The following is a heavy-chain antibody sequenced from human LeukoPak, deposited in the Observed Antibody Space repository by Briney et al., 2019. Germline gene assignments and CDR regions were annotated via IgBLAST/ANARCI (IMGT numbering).Heavy chain of an antibody. CDR3: AKALLSYYTFFDY. Sequence: PGGSLRLSCAASGFTFSTYVMSWVRQAPAKGLEWVSTISGTGDTTYYADSVKGRFTISRDNSKNTLYLQMNSLRAEDTAVYYCAKALLSYYTFFDYWGQGTLVTASS. CDR1: GFTFSTYV. D-gene: IGHD3-10*01. V-gene: IGHV3-23*01. J-gene: IGHJ4*02. CDR2: ISGTGDTT.